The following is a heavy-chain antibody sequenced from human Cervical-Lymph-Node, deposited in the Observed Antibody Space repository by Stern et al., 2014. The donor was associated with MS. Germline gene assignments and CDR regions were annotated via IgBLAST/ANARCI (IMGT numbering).Heavy chain of an antibody. D-gene: IGHD6-13*01. J-gene: IGHJ4*02. CDR3: AKNRHDSWSSLLGGDY. V-gene: IGHV3-23*04. CDR1: GFTFNTNG. Sequence: VQLVQSGGGLVQPGGSVRLSCAASGFTFNTNGMSWVRQAPGEGLEWVSSISGSGDSTRYADSVKGRFTISRDNSKNTLYLQMNRLRAEDTAVYYCAKNRHDSWSSLLGGDYWGQGTLVTVSS. CDR2: ISGSGDST.